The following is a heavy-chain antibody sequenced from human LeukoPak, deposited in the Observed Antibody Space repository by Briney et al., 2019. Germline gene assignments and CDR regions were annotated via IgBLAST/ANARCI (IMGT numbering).Heavy chain of an antibody. CDR2: IIPIFGTA. CDR1: GGTFSSYA. CDR3: ARAQGSYYHYYMDV. V-gene: IGHV1-69*06. J-gene: IGHJ6*03. Sequence: RASVKVSCKASGGTFSSYAISWVRQAPGQGLEWMGGIIPIFGTANYAQKFQGRVTITADKSTSTAYMELSSLRSEDTAVYYCARAQGSYYHYYMDVWGKGTTVTVSS. D-gene: IGHD1-26*01.